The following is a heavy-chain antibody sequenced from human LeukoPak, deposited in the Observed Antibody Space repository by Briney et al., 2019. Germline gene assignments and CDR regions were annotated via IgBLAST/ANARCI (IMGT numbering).Heavy chain of an antibody. D-gene: IGHD6-19*01. CDR2: INAGNGNT. V-gene: IGHV1-3*01. CDR1: GYTFTSYA. J-gene: IGHJ4*02. Sequence: PRASVKVSCKASGYTFTSYAMHWVRQAPGQGLEWMGWINAGNGNTEYSQKFQGRVTITRDTSASTAYMELSSLRSEDTAVYYCARGQAVAGFFDYWGQGTLVTVSS. CDR3: ARGQAVAGFFDY.